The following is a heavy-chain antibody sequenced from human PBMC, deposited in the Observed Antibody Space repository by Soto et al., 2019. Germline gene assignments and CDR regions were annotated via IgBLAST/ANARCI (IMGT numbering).Heavy chain of an antibody. CDR3: DLWLHRGPQYYFDY. CDR1: GGTFSSYA. V-gene: IGHV1-69*01. D-gene: IGHD5-18*01. Sequence: QVQLVQSGAEVKKPGSSVKVSCKASGGTFSSYAISWVRQAPGQGLEWMGGIIPIFGTANYAQKFQGRVTITADEPTSTAYMELSSLRSEDTAVYYCDLWLHRGPQYYFDYWGQGTLVTVSS. J-gene: IGHJ4*02. CDR2: IIPIFGTA.